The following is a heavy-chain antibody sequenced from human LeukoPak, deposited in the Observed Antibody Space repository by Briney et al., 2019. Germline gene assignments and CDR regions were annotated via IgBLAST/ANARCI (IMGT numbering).Heavy chain of an antibody. J-gene: IGHJ4*02. Sequence: SETLSLTCTVSGDSISRSTYCWAWIRQPPGKGLEWIGSVYYGRSPYFNPSLESRATISVDTSKNHFSLKMSSVTAADTAVYYCARSSGTGTFSYWGQGTLVTVSS. CDR3: ARSSGTGTFSY. D-gene: IGHD6-25*01. CDR2: VYYGRSP. V-gene: IGHV4-39*02. CDR1: GDSISRSTYC.